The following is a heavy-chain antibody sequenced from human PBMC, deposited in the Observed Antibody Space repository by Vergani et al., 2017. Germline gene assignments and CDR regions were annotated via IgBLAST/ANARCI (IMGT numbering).Heavy chain of an antibody. J-gene: IGHJ6*03. CDR1: GFTFSSYA. CDR3: AKVNRRSSITIFGVEPSMAV. CDR2: ISGSGGST. Sequence: EVQLLESGGGLVQPGGSLRLSCAASGFTFSSYAMRWVRQAPGKGLEWVSAISGSGGSTYYADSVKGRFTISRDNSKNTLYLQMNSLRAEDTAVYYCAKVNRRSSITIFGVEPSMAVWGRGTTVTVSS. D-gene: IGHD3-3*01. V-gene: IGHV3-23*01.